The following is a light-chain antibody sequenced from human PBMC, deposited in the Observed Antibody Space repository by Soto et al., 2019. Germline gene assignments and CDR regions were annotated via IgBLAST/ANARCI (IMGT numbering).Light chain of an antibody. J-gene: IGKJ2*01. Sequence: EIVMTQSPVALSVSPGERAALSCRASQSVGRNFAWYQQRPGQAPRVLIYGTSTRAAGVPARFSGSGSGTGVTVTISSLQSEAFAVYCCRQYHNWPHTFGEGTRLEIK. CDR2: GTS. V-gene: IGKV3-15*01. CDR1: QSVGRN. CDR3: RQYHNWPHT.